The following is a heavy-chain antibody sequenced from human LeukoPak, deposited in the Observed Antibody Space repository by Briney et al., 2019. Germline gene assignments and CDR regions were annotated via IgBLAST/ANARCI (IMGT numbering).Heavy chain of an antibody. V-gene: IGHV4-34*01. CDR3: ARGRDPRYYYGSGSYNWFDP. J-gene: IGHJ5*02. D-gene: IGHD3-10*01. Sequence: PSETLSLTCAVCGGSFSGYYWSWIRQPPGKGLEWIGEINHSGSTNYNPSLKSRVTISVDTSKNQFSLKLSSVTAADTAVYYCARGRDPRYYYGSGSYNWFDPWGQGTLVTVSS. CDR2: INHSGST. CDR1: GGSFSGYY.